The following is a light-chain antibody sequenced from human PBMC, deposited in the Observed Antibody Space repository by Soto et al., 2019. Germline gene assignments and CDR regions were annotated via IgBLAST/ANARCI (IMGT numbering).Light chain of an antibody. J-gene: IGKJ2*01. CDR1: QSVSSN. CDR3: LRSHKWPYT. CDR2: GAS. V-gene: IGKV3-15*01. Sequence: IVRTQSPATLSVSPGERATLSCRASQSVSSNLPWYQHKPGQAPRPLFYGASTRPAGIPARFSGGASGTAFTLTISRLQSEDSAVYYCLRSHKWPYTLGQGIKLEI.